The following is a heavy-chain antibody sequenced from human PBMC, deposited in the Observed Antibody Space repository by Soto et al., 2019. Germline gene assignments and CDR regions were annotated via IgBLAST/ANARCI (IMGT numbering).Heavy chain of an antibody. CDR1: GYSFTSYW. D-gene: IGHD3-10*01. CDR3: ARSGGSAGYYYYYGMDV. Sequence: GESLKISCKGSGYSFTSYWIGWVRQMPGKGLEWMGIIYPGDSGARYSPSFQGQVTISADKSISTAYLQWSSLKASDTAMYYCARSGGSAGYYYYYGMDVWGQGTTVTVSS. V-gene: IGHV5-51*01. CDR2: IYPGDSGA. J-gene: IGHJ6*02.